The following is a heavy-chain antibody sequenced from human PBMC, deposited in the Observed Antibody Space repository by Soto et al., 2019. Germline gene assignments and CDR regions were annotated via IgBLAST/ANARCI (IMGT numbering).Heavy chain of an antibody. CDR2: INYSGRT. CDR3: ARSQWLVPGGDWFEP. Sequence: SETLSHTCTVSGGSISTYSWSWIRQPPGKGLEWIVYINYSGRTNYNPSLKSRVTMSLDTSKNQFSLKLSSVTAADTAVYYCARSQWLVPGGDWFEPWAQGTIVTFSS. J-gene: IGHJ5*02. CDR1: GGSISTYS. V-gene: IGHV4-59*01. D-gene: IGHD6-19*01.